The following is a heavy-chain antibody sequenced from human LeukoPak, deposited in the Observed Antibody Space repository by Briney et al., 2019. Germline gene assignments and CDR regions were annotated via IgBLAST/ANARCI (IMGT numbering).Heavy chain of an antibody. D-gene: IGHD6-19*01. CDR1: GYSISGGYY. CDR2: IFQSVST. CDR3: ARNNSNGFDF. Sequence: SETLSLTCTVSGYSISGGYYWGWIRQPPGKGLEWIGTIFQSVSTYYNPSLKSRVTTSVDTSKNQFSLKLSSVTAADTAIYYCARNNSNGFDFWSQGTLVTVSS. J-gene: IGHJ4*02. V-gene: IGHV4-38-2*02.